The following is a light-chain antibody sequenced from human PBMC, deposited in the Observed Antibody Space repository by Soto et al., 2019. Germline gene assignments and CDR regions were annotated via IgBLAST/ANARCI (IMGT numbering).Light chain of an antibody. J-gene: IGLJ3*02. V-gene: IGLV1-40*01. CDR3: QAYDYSLTAFV. Sequence: QSVLTQPPSVSGAPGQTVTISCTGTSSNIGARVDVHWYQHLPGLAPKLVIFGNRNRPSGVPERFSGSKSGTSASLAITGLQAEDEADYYCQAYDYSLTAFVFGGGTKLTVL. CDR1: SSNIGARVD. CDR2: GNR.